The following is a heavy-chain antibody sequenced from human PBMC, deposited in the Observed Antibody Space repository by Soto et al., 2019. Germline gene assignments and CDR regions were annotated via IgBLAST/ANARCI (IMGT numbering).Heavy chain of an antibody. CDR3: ARDRSGSYWFDY. CDR2: ISAYNGNT. CDR1: GYTFTSYG. D-gene: IGHD1-26*01. V-gene: IGHV1-18*01. J-gene: IGHJ4*02. Sequence: GASVKVSCRASGYTFTSYGISWVRHAPGQGLEWMGWISAYNGNTNYAQKLKGRVTMTTDTSMITAYMDRRSLRSDDTAVYYCARDRSGSYWFDYWGQGTLVTVSS.